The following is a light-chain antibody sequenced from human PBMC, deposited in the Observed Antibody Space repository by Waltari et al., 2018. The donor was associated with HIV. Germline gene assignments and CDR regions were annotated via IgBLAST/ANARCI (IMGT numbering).Light chain of an antibody. CDR3: QQTYRTPQT. CDR1: QTINNY. J-gene: IGKJ5*01. CDR2: AAS. V-gene: IGKV1-39*01. Sequence: DIQMTQSPSSLSASVGDSVTITCRASQTINNYLNWYKQTPGKAPKLLIFAASNLQSGVPSRFSGLGYGTDFTLTVSSLEPEDFATYYCQQTYRTPQTFGQGTRVEI.